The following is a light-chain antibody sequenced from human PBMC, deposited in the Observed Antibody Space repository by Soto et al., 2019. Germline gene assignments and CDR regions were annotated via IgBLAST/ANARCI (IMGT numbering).Light chain of an antibody. Sequence: EIVMTQSPATLSVSPGERATLSCRASQSVSSYLAWYQQKPGQAPRLLFYGASNRATGIPARFGGSGSGTEFTLTISSLQSEDFAVYSCQQYDNWPPTFGGGTKV. CDR1: QSVSSY. CDR2: GAS. V-gene: IGKV3-15*01. CDR3: QQYDNWPPT. J-gene: IGKJ4*01.